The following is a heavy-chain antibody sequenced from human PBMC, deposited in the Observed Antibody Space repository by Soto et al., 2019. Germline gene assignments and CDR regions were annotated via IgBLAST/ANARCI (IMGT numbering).Heavy chain of an antibody. CDR2: IYYSGST. D-gene: IGHD1-26*01. V-gene: IGHV4-31*03. CDR1: GGSISSGGYY. CDR3: ARKWTWYFDL. Sequence: PSETLSLTCTVSGGSISSGGYYWSWIRQHPGKGLEWIGYIYYSGSTYYNPSLKSRVTISVDTSKNQFSLKLSSVTAADTAVYYCARKWTWYFDLWGRGTLVTVSS. J-gene: IGHJ2*01.